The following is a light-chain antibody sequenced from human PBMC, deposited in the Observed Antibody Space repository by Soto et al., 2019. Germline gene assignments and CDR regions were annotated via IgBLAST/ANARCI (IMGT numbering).Light chain of an antibody. CDR2: GAS. CDR1: QSLPNSY. V-gene: IGKV3-20*01. Sequence: EIVLTQSPGTLSLSPGERATLSFGASQSLPNSYLAWYQQKPGQAPRLPIYGASNRATGIPDRFSGSGSGTDFTLTISRLEPEDFAVYYCQQYGSSATFGQGTKVDIK. CDR3: QQYGSSAT. J-gene: IGKJ1*01.